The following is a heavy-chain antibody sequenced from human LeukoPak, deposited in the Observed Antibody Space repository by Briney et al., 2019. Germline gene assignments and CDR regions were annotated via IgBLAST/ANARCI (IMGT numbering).Heavy chain of an antibody. V-gene: IGHV4-4*07. CDR1: GGSISSYY. CDR2: IYTSGST. Sequence: SETLSLTCTVSGGSISSYYWSWIRQPAGKGLEWIGRIYTSGSTNYNPSLKSRVTMSVDTSKNQFSLKLSSVTAADTAVYYCARASRGYCSSTSCYTKSYFGYWGQGTLVTVSS. D-gene: IGHD2-2*02. CDR3: ARASRGYCSSTSCYTKSYFGY. J-gene: IGHJ4*02.